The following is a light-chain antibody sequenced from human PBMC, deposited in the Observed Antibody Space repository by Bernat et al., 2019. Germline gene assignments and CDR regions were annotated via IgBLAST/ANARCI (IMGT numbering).Light chain of an antibody. Sequence: QSALTQPASVSGSPGHSITISCTGTSSDVGGYNYVSWYQHHPGKAPKLLIYDVTDRPSGVSDRFYGSKSGNTASLTISGLQAEDEADYYCSSYTSRRTHGFGAGTRVTVL. CDR3: SSYTSRRTHG. V-gene: IGLV2-14*03. J-gene: IGLJ2*01. CDR2: DVT. CDR1: SSDVGGYNY.